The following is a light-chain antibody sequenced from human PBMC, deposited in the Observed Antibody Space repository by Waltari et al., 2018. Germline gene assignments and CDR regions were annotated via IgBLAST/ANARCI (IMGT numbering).Light chain of an antibody. Sequence: QSVLTQPPSASATPGQRVIIPCSGSRPNPGSNYLYWYQQLPGTPPKRHIYRNNQRPSGVSDRFSASKSGTSASLVISGLRSEDEAVYYCASWDDSHYVFGPGTTVTVL. V-gene: IGLV1-47*01. CDR3: ASWDDSHYV. J-gene: IGLJ1*01. CDR1: RPNPGSNY. CDR2: RNN.